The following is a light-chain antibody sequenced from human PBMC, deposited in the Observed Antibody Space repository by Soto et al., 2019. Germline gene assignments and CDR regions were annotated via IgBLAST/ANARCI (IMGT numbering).Light chain of an antibody. CDR1: QNVGSY. V-gene: IGKV3-11*01. CDR3: QQRGNWPLT. CDR2: DAS. Sequence: EIVLTQSTATLSLSPGERATLSCRASQNVGSYLAWYQQKPGQAPRLLIYDASNRATGIPARFSGSGSGTEFTLTITSLEPEDFAVYYCQQRGNWPLTFGGGTKLEIK. J-gene: IGKJ4*01.